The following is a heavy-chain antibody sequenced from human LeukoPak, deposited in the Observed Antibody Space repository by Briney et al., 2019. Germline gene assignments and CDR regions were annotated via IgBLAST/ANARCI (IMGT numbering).Heavy chain of an antibody. CDR2: IKQDGSEK. CDR1: GFTFSSYW. V-gene: IGHV3-7*01. D-gene: IGHD1-26*01. CDR3: ARGGTRGRYFYFDY. J-gene: IGHJ4*02. Sequence: PGGSLRLSCAASGFTFSSYWMSWVRQAPGKGLEWVANIKQDGSEKYYVDSVKGRFTISRDNAKNSLYLQMNSLRAEDTAVYYCARGGTRGRYFYFDYWGQGTLVTVSS.